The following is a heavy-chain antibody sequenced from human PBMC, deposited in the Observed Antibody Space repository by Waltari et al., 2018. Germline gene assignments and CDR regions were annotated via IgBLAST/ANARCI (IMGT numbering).Heavy chain of an antibody. CDR1: GYSISSGYY. CDR3: ARHQMGSPDGY. Sequence: QVQLQESGPGLVKPSETLSLTCAVSGYSISSGYYWGWIRQPPGKGLEWIGSIYHSGSTYYNPSLKSLVTISVDTSKNQFSLKLSSVTAADTAVYYCARHQMGSPDGYWGQGTLVTVSS. J-gene: IGHJ4*02. D-gene: IGHD1-26*01. V-gene: IGHV4-38-2*01. CDR2: IYHSGST.